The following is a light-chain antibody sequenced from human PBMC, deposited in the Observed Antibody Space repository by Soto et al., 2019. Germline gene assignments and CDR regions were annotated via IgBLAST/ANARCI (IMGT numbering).Light chain of an antibody. CDR2: KAS. CDR1: QSISSW. Sequence: DIQMTQSPSTLSASVGDRVTITCRASQSISSWLAWYQQKPGKAPKLLIYKASSLESGVPSRFSGSGSGTEFTLTISSLQPDDFATYYCQQYNRYLSTFGQGTKVEIK. CDR3: QQYNRYLST. J-gene: IGKJ1*01. V-gene: IGKV1-5*03.